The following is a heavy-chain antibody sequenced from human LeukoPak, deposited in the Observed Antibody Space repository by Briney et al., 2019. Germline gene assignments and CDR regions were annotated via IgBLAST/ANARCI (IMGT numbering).Heavy chain of an antibody. CDR3: ARVTGGWYKNAFDI. CDR1: GYTFTSSG. J-gene: IGHJ3*02. V-gene: IGHV1-18*01. D-gene: IGHD6-19*01. Sequence: ASVKVSCKASGYTFTSSGISWVRQAPGQGLEWMGWISAYNGNTNYAQKLQGRVTMTTDTSTSTAYMELRSLRSDDTAVYYCARVTGGWYKNAFDIWGQGTMVTVSS. CDR2: ISAYNGNT.